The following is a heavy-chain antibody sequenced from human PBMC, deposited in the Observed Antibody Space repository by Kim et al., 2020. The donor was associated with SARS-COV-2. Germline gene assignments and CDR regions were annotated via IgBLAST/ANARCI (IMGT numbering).Heavy chain of an antibody. D-gene: IGHD2-2*01. V-gene: IGHV1-46*01. J-gene: IGHJ5*02. CDR3: ARADCSRQKGWFDP. Sequence: AQKFQGRVTMTRDTSTSTVYMELSSLRSEDTAVYYCARADCSRQKGWFDPWGQGTLVTVSS.